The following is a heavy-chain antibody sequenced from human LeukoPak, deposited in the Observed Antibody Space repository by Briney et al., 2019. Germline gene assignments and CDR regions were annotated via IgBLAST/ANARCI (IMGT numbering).Heavy chain of an antibody. CDR2: IYDSGSA. Sequence: SETLSLTCTVSGGSISSYQWSWIRQPPGKGLEWIGNIYDSGSANYNPSLKSRVTISVDTSKNQFSLKLSSVTAADTAVYYCARDRMRVGFGGFDPWGQGTLVTVSS. D-gene: IGHD3-16*01. J-gene: IGHJ5*02. CDR1: GGSISSYQ. V-gene: IGHV4-59*12. CDR3: ARDRMRVGFGGFDP.